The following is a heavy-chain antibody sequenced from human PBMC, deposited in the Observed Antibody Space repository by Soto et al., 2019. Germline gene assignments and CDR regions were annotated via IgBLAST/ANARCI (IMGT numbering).Heavy chain of an antibody. Sequence: GGSLRLSCAASGFTFSSYAMHWVRQAPGKGLEWVAVISYDGSNKYYADSVKGRFTISRDNSKNTLYLQMNSLRAEDTAVYYCAKGLSPPLDPWGQGTLVTVSS. D-gene: IGHD2-2*01. CDR1: GFTFSSYA. V-gene: IGHV3-30-3*01. CDR2: ISYDGSNK. J-gene: IGHJ5*02. CDR3: AKGLSPPLDP.